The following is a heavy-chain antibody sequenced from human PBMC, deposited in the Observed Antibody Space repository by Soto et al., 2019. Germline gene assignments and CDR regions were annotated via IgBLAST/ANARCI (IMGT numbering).Heavy chain of an antibody. CDR3: AKASGWFGEFDY. Sequence: EVQLLESGGGLVQPGGSLRLSCAASGFTFSSYAMSWVRQAPGKGLEWVSAISGSGGSTYYADSVKGRFTISRDNSKNTLYLQMNRLRAEDTAVYYCAKASGWFGEFDYLGQGTLVTVSS. J-gene: IGHJ4*02. CDR2: ISGSGGST. CDR1: GFTFSSYA. V-gene: IGHV3-23*01. D-gene: IGHD3-10*01.